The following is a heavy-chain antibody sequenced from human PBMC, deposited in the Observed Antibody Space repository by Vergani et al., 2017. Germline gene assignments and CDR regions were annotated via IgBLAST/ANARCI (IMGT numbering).Heavy chain of an antibody. V-gene: IGHV4-59*01. D-gene: IGHD1-14*01. CDR3: ARSIVSRNPPDYFDN. CDR2: VEDSGYF. J-gene: IGHJ4*02. CDR1: GGSLSGYY. Sequence: QVQLQESGPGLVRPSEALSLTRTVSGGSLSGYYWNWIRQTPGEGLEWIGYVEDSGYFNYNPSLKTRVSMSSDTSNNQFSLMLSSVTVADTAVYYCARSIVSRNPPDYFDNWGQGTLVTVSS.